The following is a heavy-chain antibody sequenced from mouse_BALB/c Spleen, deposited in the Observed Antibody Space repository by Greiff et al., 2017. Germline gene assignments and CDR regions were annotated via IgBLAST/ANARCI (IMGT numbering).Heavy chain of an antibody. V-gene: IGHV1-69*02. Sequence: VQLQQPGAELVRPGASVKLSCKASGYTFTSYWINWVKQRPGQGLEWIGNIYPSDSYTNYNQKFKDKATLTVDKSSSTAYMQLSSPTSEDSAVYYCTRESDYWGQGTTLTVSS. J-gene: IGHJ2*01. CDR2: IYPSDSYT. CDR1: GYTFTSYW. CDR3: TRESDY.